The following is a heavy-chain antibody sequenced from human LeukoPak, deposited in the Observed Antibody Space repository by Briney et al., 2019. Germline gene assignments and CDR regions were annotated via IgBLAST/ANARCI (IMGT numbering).Heavy chain of an antibody. J-gene: IGHJ4*02. CDR2: IYYSGST. V-gene: IGHV4-59*08. CDR1: GDSISRYY. D-gene: IGHD6-13*01. CDR3: ARIQDNAAAASGSPLFDY. Sequence: PSETLSLTCTVSGDSISRYYWSWIRQPPGKGLELIGYIYYSGSTYYNPSLESRVTISVDTSKNQFSLKLSSVTAADTAIYYCARIQDNAAAASGSPLFDYWGQGTLVTVSS.